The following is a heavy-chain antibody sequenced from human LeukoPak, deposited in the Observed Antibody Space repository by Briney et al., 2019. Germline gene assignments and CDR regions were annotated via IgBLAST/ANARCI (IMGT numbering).Heavy chain of an antibody. CDR2: MNPNSGNT. J-gene: IGHJ4*02. CDR1: GYTFTSYD. V-gene: IGHV1-8*01. D-gene: IGHD6-13*01. CDR3: ARELIAAAGSAGFDY. Sequence: ASVKVSCKASGYTFTSYDINWVRRATGQGLEWMGWMNPNSGNTGYAQKFQGRVTMTRNTSISTAYMELSSLRSEDTAVYYCARELIAAAGSAGFDYWGQGTLVTVSS.